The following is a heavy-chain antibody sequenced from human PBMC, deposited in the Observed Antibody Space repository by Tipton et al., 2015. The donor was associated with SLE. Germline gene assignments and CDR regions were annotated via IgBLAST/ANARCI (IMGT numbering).Heavy chain of an antibody. CDR2: IYHSGST. J-gene: IGHJ4*02. Sequence: TLSLTCTVSGGSISSGGYSWSWIRQPPGKGLEWIGYIYHSGSTNYNPSLKSRVTISVDTSKNQFSLKLSSVTAADTAVYYCARDFKGIVADYFDYWGQGTLVTVSS. CDR3: ARDFKGIVADYFDY. D-gene: IGHD1-26*01. CDR1: GGSISSGGYS. V-gene: IGHV4-30-2*01.